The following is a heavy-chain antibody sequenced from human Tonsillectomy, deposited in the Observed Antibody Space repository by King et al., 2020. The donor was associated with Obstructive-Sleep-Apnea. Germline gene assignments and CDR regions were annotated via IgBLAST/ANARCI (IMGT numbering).Heavy chain of an antibody. CDR1: GYSFTSYW. CDR2: IEPSDAYT. Sequence: QLVQSGAEVKKPGESLRISCKGSGYSFTSYWISWVSQMPWKGLEWLGRIEPSDAYTNYSPSFQGHVTISADKSISTAYLQWSSLKASDTAMYYCARPPGKWDGMDVWGQGTTVTVSS. J-gene: IGHJ6*02. V-gene: IGHV5-10-1*01. CDR3: ARPPGKWDGMDV. D-gene: IGHD1-26*01.